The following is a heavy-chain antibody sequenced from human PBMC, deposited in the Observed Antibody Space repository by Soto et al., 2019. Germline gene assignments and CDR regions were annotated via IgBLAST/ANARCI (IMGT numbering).Heavy chain of an antibody. V-gene: IGHV4-34*01. J-gene: IGHJ5*02. CDR3: AVGPDYVWGSHRNWLGL. D-gene: IGHD3-16*01. CDR2: INFSEDT. Sequence: SETLSHTRAVCSGVLSGYLWQRIRQPPGKGLEWIGVINFSEDTNPTYNPSLMSRVTISADRTNNQLFLRLPSVTAADTARDYCAVGPDYVWGSHRNWLGLWGQGTPNTVSS. CDR1: SGVLSGYL.